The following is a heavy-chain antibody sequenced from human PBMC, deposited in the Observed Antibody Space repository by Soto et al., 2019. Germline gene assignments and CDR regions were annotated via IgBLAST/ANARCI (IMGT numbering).Heavy chain of an antibody. CDR1: GGTFSSYA. CDR2: IIPIFGTA. J-gene: IGHJ4*02. V-gene: IGHV1-69*01. Sequence: QVQLVQSGAEVKKPGSSVKVSCKASGGTFSSYAISWVRQAPGQGLEWMGGIIPIFGTANYAQKFQGRVTITADESTSTAYMVLSSLRSEDTAVYYCARDPSRATYGDSRGDYWGQGTLVTVSS. CDR3: ARDPSRATYGDSRGDY. D-gene: IGHD4-17*01.